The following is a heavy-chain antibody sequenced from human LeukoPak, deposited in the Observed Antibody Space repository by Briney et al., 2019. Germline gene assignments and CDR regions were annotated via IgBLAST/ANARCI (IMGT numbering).Heavy chain of an antibody. Sequence: GGSLRLSCAASGFTFSSYSMNWVRQAPGKGLEWVAVISYDGSNKYYADSVKGRFTISRDNSKNTLYLQMNSLRAEDTAVYYCARDPYYYDSSGYYFDYWGQGTLVTVSS. V-gene: IGHV3-30*03. J-gene: IGHJ4*02. D-gene: IGHD3-22*01. CDR2: ISYDGSNK. CDR1: GFTFSSYS. CDR3: ARDPYYYDSSGYYFDY.